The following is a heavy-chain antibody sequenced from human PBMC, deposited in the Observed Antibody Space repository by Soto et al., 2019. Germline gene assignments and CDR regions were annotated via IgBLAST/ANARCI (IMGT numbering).Heavy chain of an antibody. Sequence: QVQLQESGPGLVKPSETLSLSCNVSGGSISGHYWSWVRQTPGKGLEWIGYIYYSGSTNYNPSLKRRVTISVDTSKNSFSLRLTSVTAADTAVYYCARGPYYDLIWNYYYMDVWGKGTTVTVSS. V-gene: IGHV4-59*08. CDR2: IYYSGST. CDR3: ARGPYYDLIWNYYYMDV. J-gene: IGHJ6*03. CDR1: GGSISGHY. D-gene: IGHD3-16*01.